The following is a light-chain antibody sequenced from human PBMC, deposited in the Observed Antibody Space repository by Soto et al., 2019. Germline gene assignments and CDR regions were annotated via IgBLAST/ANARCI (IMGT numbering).Light chain of an antibody. CDR3: QQRSNWPLT. J-gene: IGKJ4*01. CDR2: GAS. Sequence: EIVLAQSPGTLSLSPGESATLSCRASQSVSSSFLAWYQQKAGQAPRLLIYGASRRATGIPDRFSGSGSGTDFTLTISRLEPEDFAVYYCQQRSNWPLTFGGGTKVEIK. CDR1: QSVSSSF. V-gene: IGKV3D-20*02.